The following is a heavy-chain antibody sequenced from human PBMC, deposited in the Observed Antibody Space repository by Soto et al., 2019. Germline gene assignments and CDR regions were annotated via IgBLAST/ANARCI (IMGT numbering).Heavy chain of an antibody. CDR2: IYYSGST. V-gene: IGHV4-31*03. CDR1: GGSISSACYH. J-gene: IGHJ5*02. D-gene: IGHD6-19*01. CDR3: ARTGVAVT. Sequence: TLSLTCTVSGGSISSACYHWSWIRQHPGKGLEWLGFIYYSGSTYYNPSLESRVSISVDTSNNQFSLKLTSVTAADTAVYYCARTGVAVTWGQGTLVTVSS.